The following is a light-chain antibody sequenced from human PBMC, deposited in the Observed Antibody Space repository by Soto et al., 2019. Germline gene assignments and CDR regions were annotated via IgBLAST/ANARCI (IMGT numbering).Light chain of an antibody. CDR3: QHYGRSPLT. V-gene: IGKV3-15*01. J-gene: IGKJ4*01. CDR1: QSVSSN. Sequence: EIVMTQSPATLSVSPGERATLSCRASQSVSSNLAWYQQKPGQAPRLLIYGASTRATGIPARFSGSGSGTEFTLTISRLEPEDFAVYYCQHYGRSPLTFGGGTKVEIK. CDR2: GAS.